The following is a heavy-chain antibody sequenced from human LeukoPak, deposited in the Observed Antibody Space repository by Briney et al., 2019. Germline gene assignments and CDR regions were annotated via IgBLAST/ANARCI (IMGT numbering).Heavy chain of an antibody. CDR2: VYYNGST. J-gene: IGHJ6*02. CDR3: ARDGLGMDV. Sequence: PSETLSLTCTVSSGSISSYYWSWIRQPPGKGLEWIGHVYYNGSTNYNPSLKSRVTISVDTSRNQFSLKLDSVTAADTAVYYCARDGLGMDVWGQGTTVTVSS. CDR1: SGSISSYY. V-gene: IGHV4-59*01.